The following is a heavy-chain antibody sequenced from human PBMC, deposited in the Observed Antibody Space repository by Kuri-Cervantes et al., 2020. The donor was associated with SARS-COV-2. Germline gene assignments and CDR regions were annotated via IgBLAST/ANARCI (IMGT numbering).Heavy chain of an antibody. CDR2: INHSGST. D-gene: IGHD3-16*01. V-gene: IGHV4-34*01. Sequence: SETLSLTCAVYGGSFSGYYWSWIRQPPGKGREWIGEINHSGSTNYNPSLKSRVTISVDTSKNQFSLKLSSVTAADTAVYYCAGGRSFVGNWGQGTLVTVSS. CDR3: AGGRSFVGN. CDR1: GGSFSGYY. J-gene: IGHJ4*02.